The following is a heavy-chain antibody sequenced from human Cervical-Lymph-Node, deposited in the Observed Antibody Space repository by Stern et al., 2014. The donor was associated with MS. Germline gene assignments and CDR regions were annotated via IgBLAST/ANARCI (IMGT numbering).Heavy chain of an antibody. D-gene: IGHD1-1*01. V-gene: IGHV1-46*01. CDR3: ASDTTGGDYFDY. CDR1: GYTFTSYH. Sequence: QMQLVESGPELKKPGASVKVSCKGSGYTFTSYHMHWVRQAPGQGLEWVGIINLSDGSTTYAKQLQGRLTLTRHTSASTLYSPLRSLRSDDAAVYYCASDTTGGDYFDYWGQGALVTVSS. CDR2: INLSDGST. J-gene: IGHJ4*02.